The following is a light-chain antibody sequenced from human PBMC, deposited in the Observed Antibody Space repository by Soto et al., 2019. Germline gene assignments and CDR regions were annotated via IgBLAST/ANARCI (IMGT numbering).Light chain of an antibody. V-gene: IGLV2-8*01. CDR3: SSYAGSNNWGV. CDR1: ASDVGGYNY. J-gene: IGLJ1*01. CDR2: EVS. Sequence: QSALTQPPSASGSPGQSVTISCTGTASDVGGYNYVSWYQHHPGKAPKLMVYEVSKRPSGVPDRFSGSKSGNTASLTVSGLQAEDEADYYCSSYAGSNNWGVFVPGTKLTVL.